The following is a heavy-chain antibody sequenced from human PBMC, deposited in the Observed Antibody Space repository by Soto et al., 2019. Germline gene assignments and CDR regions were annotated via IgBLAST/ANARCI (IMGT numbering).Heavy chain of an antibody. CDR1: GGSVSSGSYY. CDR3: ARGLYYDSSGYHYYDY. CDR2: IYYSGST. J-gene: IGHJ4*02. Sequence: QVQLQESGPGLVKPSETLSLTCTVSGGSVSSGSYYWSLIRQPPGKGLEWIGYIYYSGSTNYNPPLKSQVTISVDTSKYQYSLKLSSVTDAYTALYYCARGLYYDSSGYHYYDYWGQGTLVTVSS. V-gene: IGHV4-61*01. D-gene: IGHD3-22*01.